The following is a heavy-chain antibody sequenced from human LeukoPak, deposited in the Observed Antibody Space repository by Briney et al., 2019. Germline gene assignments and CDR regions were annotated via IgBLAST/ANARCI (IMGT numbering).Heavy chain of an antibody. CDR3: ARDQEAFDY. CDR1: GYSFTSNY. J-gene: IGHJ4*02. V-gene: IGHV1-46*01. Sequence: ASVKVSCKASGYSFTSNYIHWVRQAPGQGLEWMGMIYPGDGSTSYAQKFQGRVTVTRDTSTSTVHMELSGLRSEDTAVYYCARDQEAFDYWGQGTLVTVSS. CDR2: IYPGDGST.